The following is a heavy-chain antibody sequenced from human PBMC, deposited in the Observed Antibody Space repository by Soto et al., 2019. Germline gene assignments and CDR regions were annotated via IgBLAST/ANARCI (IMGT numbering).Heavy chain of an antibody. CDR2: MNPNSGNT. D-gene: IGHD3-3*01. CDR3: ARAPYDFWSGYSNDAFDI. CDR1: GYTFTSYD. Sequence: GASVKVSCKASGYTFTSYDINWVRQATGQGLEWMGWMNPNSGNTGYAQKFQGRVTMTRNTSISTAYMELSSLRSEDTAVYYCARAPYDFWSGYSNDAFDIWGQGTMVTVSS. J-gene: IGHJ3*02. V-gene: IGHV1-8*01.